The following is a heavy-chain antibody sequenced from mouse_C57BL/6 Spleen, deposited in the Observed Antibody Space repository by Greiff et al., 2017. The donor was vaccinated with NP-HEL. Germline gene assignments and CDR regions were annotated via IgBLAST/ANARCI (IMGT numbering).Heavy chain of an antibody. J-gene: IGHJ1*03. Sequence: EVNVVESGGGLVKPGGSLKLSCAASGFTFSDYGMHWVRQAPEKGLEWVAYISSGSSTIYYADTVKGRFTISRDNAKNTMFLQMTSLRSEDTAMYYCASYYYGSSGYFDVWGTGTTVTVSS. D-gene: IGHD1-1*01. CDR2: ISSGSSTI. CDR1: GFTFSDYG. CDR3: ASYYYGSSGYFDV. V-gene: IGHV5-17*01.